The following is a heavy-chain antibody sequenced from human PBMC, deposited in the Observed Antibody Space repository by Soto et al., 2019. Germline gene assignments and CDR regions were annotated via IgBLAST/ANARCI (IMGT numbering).Heavy chain of an antibody. Sequence: SETLSLTCAVYGGSFSGYYWSWIRQPPVKGLEWIGEINHSGSTNYNPSLKSRVTISVDTSKNQFSLKLSSVTAADTAVYYCARVNYGDYVLDYWGQGTLVTVSS. CDR3: ARVNYGDYVLDY. V-gene: IGHV4-34*01. D-gene: IGHD4-17*01. CDR2: INHSGST. J-gene: IGHJ4*02. CDR1: GGSFSGYY.